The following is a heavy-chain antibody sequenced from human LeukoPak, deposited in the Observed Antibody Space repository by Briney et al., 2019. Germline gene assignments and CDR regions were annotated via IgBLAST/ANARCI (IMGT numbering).Heavy chain of an antibody. J-gene: IGHJ4*02. Sequence: PSETLSLTCTVSGYSISSGYYWGWIRQPPGKGLEWIGSIYHSGSTYYNPSLKSRVTISVDTSKNQFSLKLSSVTAADTAVYYCARDPAYYFDYWGQGTLVTVSS. V-gene: IGHV4-38-2*02. CDR3: ARDPAYYFDY. CDR2: IYHSGST. CDR1: GYSISSGYY.